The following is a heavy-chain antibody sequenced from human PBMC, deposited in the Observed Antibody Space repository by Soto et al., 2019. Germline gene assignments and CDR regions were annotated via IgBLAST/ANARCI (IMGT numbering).Heavy chain of an antibody. CDR2: INPNSGGT. CDR3: ARTQQIPTTYYYDSSGFYYFDY. Sequence: GASVKVSCKASGYTFTGYYMHWVRQAPGQGLEGMGWINPNSGGTNYAQKFQGRVTMTRDTSISTAYMELSRLRSDDTAVYYCARTQQIPTTYYYDSSGFYYFDYWGQGTLVTVSS. V-gene: IGHV1-2*02. D-gene: IGHD3-22*01. CDR1: GYTFTGYY. J-gene: IGHJ4*02.